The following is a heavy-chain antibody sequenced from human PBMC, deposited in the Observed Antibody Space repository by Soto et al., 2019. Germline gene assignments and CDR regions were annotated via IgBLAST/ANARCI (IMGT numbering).Heavy chain of an antibody. CDR1: GYTFTIHD. V-gene: IGHV1-8*01. D-gene: IGHD6-6*01. Sequence: QVQLVQSGAEVKKPGASVKVSCKASGYTFTIHDIHWVRQAPGQGLEWMAGLNPHSGKAAYAQRFPGRLTMTGNAATSTAYMELSGLRSEDTAMYYCARVSSIAARRSYDSWGQGTLVTVSS. J-gene: IGHJ4*02. CDR3: ARVSSIAARRSYDS. CDR2: LNPHSGKA.